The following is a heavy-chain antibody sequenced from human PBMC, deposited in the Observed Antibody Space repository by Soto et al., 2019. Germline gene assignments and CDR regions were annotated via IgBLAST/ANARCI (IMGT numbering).Heavy chain of an antibody. Sequence: GGSLRLSCAASGFTFSSYAMSWVRQAPGKGLEWVSAISGSGGSTYYADSVKGRFTISRDNSKNTLYLQMNSLRAEDTAVYYCAKVSRWLQSKYYFDYWGQGTLVTAPQ. D-gene: IGHD5-12*01. J-gene: IGHJ4*02. V-gene: IGHV3-23*01. CDR3: AKVSRWLQSKYYFDY. CDR1: GFTFSSYA. CDR2: ISGSGGST.